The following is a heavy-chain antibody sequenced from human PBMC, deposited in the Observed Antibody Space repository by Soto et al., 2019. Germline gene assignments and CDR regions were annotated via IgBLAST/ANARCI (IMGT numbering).Heavy chain of an antibody. CDR3: ARYSGTFDP. V-gene: IGHV4-59*01. CDR1: GGSISSYY. D-gene: IGHD1-26*01. CDR2: IYSSGST. Sequence: PSETLSLTCTVSGGSISSYYWSWIRQPPGKGLEWIGYIYSSGSTTYNPSLKSRVTISVDTSKNQFSLKLSSVTAADTAVYYCARYSGTFDPWGQGTLVTVSS. J-gene: IGHJ5*02.